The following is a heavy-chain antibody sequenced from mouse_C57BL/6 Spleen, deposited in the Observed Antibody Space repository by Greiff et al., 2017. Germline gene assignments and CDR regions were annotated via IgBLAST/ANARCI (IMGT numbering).Heavy chain of an antibody. CDR1: GYTFTDYY. V-gene: IGHV1-26*01. CDR3: ARNRYGSSYSYFDV. D-gene: IGHD1-1*01. J-gene: IGHJ1*03. CDR2: INPNNGGT. Sequence: EVQLQQSGPELVKPGASVKISCKASGYTFTDYYMNWVKQSHGKSLEWIGDINPNNGGTSYNQKFKGKATLTVDKSSRTAYMELRSLTSEDSAVYYCARNRYGSSYSYFDVWGTGTTVTVSS.